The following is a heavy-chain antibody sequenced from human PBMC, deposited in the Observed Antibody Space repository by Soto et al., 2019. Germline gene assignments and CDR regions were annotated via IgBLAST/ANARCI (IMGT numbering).Heavy chain of an antibody. J-gene: IGHJ6*02. CDR3: AKDRAIVGATKSPYYGMDV. D-gene: IGHD1-26*01. V-gene: IGHV3-23*01. Sequence: GWLRRSGAASGCTFSSYAMSWVRQAAGKGLEWVSAISGSGGSTYYADSVKGRFTISRDNSKNTLYLQMNSLRAEDTAVYYCAKDRAIVGATKSPYYGMDVWGQGTKVTVYS. CDR2: ISGSGGST. CDR1: GCTFSSYA.